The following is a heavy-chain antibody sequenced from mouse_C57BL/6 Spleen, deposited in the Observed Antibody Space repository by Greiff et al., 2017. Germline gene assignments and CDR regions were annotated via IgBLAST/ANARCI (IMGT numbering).Heavy chain of an antibody. CDR1: GLTLKEDS. V-gene: IGHV14-4*01. J-gene: IGHJ2*01. D-gene: IGHD4-1*02. CDR2: IDPENGDT. Sequence: VQLQQSGPELLGQGASVRLSCQASGLTLKEDSMHWVKRRPEQGLECIGWIDPENGDTEYASKFQGKATITADTSSNTAYLQLSSLTSEDTAVYYCTTQLGYWGQGTTLTVSS. CDR3: TTQLGY.